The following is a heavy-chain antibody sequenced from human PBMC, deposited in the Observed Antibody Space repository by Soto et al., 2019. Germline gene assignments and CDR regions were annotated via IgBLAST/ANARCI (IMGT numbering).Heavy chain of an antibody. CDR3: AIGGGVGVAGSAAFDM. D-gene: IGHD3-3*01. CDR1: GYPVTAYY. CDR2: INPATGAA. Sequence: QLHLVQSGAVVKKPGASVTVSCSASGYPVTAYYMHWVRQAPGRGLEWMGVINPATGAAKYKQTFQGRVTMTRDTSMDTILIESSGMTFEDTAVFYSAIGGGVGVAGSAAFDMWGQVTLVTVSS. J-gene: IGHJ3*02. V-gene: IGHV1-2*02.